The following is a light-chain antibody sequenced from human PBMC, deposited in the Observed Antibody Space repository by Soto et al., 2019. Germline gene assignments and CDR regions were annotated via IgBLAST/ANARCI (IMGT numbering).Light chain of an antibody. CDR2: DAS. CDR1: QSVGSN. J-gene: IGKJ3*01. CDR3: QQYESWPPPFT. Sequence: EIVMMQSPATLSVSPGERVTLSCRASQSVGSNLAWYQQKPGQAPRLLIYDASTGATGVPARFSGSGSGTEFPLTISSLQSEDFGVYYCQQYESWPPPFTFGPGTKVHIK. V-gene: IGKV3-15*01.